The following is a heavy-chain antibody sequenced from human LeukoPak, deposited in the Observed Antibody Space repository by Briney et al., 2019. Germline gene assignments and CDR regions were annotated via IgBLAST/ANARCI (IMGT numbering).Heavy chain of an antibody. CDR3: ARENYFGSGKPFDC. CDR2: ISYSGNT. D-gene: IGHD3-10*01. V-gene: IGHV4-59*01. Sequence: SETLSLTCTVSGGSISSYYWSWIRQPPGKGLEWIGYISYSGNTNYNPSLKSRVTISVDMSKNQFSLKLSSLTAADTAVYYCARENYFGSGKPFDCWGQGTLVTVSS. CDR1: GGSISSYY. J-gene: IGHJ4*02.